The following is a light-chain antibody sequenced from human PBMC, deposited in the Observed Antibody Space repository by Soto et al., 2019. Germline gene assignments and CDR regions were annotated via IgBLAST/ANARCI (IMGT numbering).Light chain of an antibody. CDR2: GNN. CDR1: SSNIGSNT. V-gene: IGLV1-44*01. CDR3: ASWDDTLNVAV. Sequence: QYVLTQPPSASGTPGQRVTISCAGSSSNIGSNTVNWYQQLPGTAPKLLIYGNNERPSGVPDRFSGSKSGTSGSLAISGIQSEDEADYYCASWDDTLNVAVFGGGTQLTVL. J-gene: IGLJ7*01.